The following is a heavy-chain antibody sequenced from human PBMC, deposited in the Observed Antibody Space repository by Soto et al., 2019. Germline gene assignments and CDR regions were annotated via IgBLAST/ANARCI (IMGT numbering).Heavy chain of an antibody. V-gene: IGHV3-30-3*01. CDR2: ISYDGSNK. CDR1: GFTFSSYA. Sequence: QVQLVESGGGVVQPGRSLRLSCAASGFTFSSYAMHWVRQAPGKGLEWVAVISYDGSNKYYADSVKGRFTISRDNSKNTLYLQMTSLRAEDTAVYYCARGDTAMVTGMDVWGQGPTLTVSS. D-gene: IGHD5-18*01. CDR3: ARGDTAMVTGMDV. J-gene: IGHJ6*02.